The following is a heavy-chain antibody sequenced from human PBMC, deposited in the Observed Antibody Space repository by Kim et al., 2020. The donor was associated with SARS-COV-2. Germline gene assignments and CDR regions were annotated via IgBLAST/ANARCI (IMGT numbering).Heavy chain of an antibody. CDR1: GYTFTSYA. D-gene: IGHD3-10*01. J-gene: IGHJ5*02. CDR2: INTNTGNP. CDR3: ARGGVLLWFGELNWFDP. Sequence: ASVKVSCKASGYTFTSYAMNWVRQAPGQGLEWMGWINTNTGNPTYAQGFTGRFVFSLDTSVSTAYLQISSLKAEDTAVYYCARGGVLLWFGELNWFDPWGQGTLVTVSS. V-gene: IGHV7-4-1*02.